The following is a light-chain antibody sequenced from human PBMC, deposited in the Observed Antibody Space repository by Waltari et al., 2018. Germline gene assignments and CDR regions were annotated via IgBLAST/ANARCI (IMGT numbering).Light chain of an antibody. CDR2: KAS. CDR3: QQYNSYTWT. Sequence: DIQMTQSPSTLSASVGDRVTITCRASQCINTWLALYQQKPGKAPELLSYKASSLQRGVPSRFSGSGSGTEFTLTISSLQPDDLATYDCQQYNSYTWTFGQGTKVEIK. CDR1: QCINTW. J-gene: IGKJ1*01. V-gene: IGKV1-5*03.